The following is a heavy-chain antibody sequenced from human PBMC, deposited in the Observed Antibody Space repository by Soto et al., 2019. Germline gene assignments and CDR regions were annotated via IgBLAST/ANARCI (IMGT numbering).Heavy chain of an antibody. Sequence: ASVKVSCKASGYTFTGYYMHWVRQAPGQGLEWMGWINPNSGGTNYAQKFQGWVTMTRDTYISTAYMELSRLRSDDTAVYYCARGPYYDFWSGFTYYMDVWGKGTTVTVSS. CDR1: GYTFTGYY. CDR3: ARGPYYDFWSGFTYYMDV. V-gene: IGHV1-2*04. CDR2: INPNSGGT. J-gene: IGHJ6*03. D-gene: IGHD3-3*01.